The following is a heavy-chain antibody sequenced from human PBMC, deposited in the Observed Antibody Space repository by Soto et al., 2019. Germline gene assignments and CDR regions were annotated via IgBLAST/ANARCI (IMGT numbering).Heavy chain of an antibody. CDR1: GYSFSIYW. J-gene: IGHJ6*02. V-gene: IGHV5-51*01. Sequence: PGESLNISCKGSGYSFSIYWIGWVRQMPGKGLEWMGIIYPDDSDTRYSPSFQGQVTISVDKSISTAYLQWSSLKASDTAMYYCARYDRQYYHYSALDVWGQGTTVTVSS. CDR2: IYPDDSDT. CDR3: ARYDRQYYHYSALDV. D-gene: IGHD3-16*01.